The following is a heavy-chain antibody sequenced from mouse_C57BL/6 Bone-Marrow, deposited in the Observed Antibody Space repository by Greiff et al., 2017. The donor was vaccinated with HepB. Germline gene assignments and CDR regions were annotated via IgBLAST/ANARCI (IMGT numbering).Heavy chain of an antibody. V-gene: IGHV3-6*01. CDR1: GYSITSGYY. CDR3: VYDGYLFDY. D-gene: IGHD2-3*01. J-gene: IGHJ2*01. CDR2: ISYDGSN. Sequence: VQLQQSGPGLVKPSQSLSLTCSVTGYSITSGYYWNWIRQFPGNKLEWMGYISYDGSNNYNPSLKNRISITRDTSKNQFFLKLNSVTTEDTATYYCVYDGYLFDYWGQGTTLTVSS.